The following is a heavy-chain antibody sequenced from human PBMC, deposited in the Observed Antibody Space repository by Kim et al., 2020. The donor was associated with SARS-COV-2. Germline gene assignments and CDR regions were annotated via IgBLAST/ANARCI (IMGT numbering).Heavy chain of an antibody. V-gene: IGHV1-2*02. Sequence: ASVKVSCKTSGYTFSDYNMHWVRQAPGQGLEWMGWINPNTNAVGSAQRFQGRVAMTRDTSITTFYLDLISLRSDDTAVYFCARLDPSRKDGDFDYWGQGTLVAVSS. J-gene: IGHJ4*02. D-gene: IGHD4-17*01. CDR3: ARLDPSRKDGDFDY. CDR2: INPNTNAV. CDR1: GYTFSDYN.